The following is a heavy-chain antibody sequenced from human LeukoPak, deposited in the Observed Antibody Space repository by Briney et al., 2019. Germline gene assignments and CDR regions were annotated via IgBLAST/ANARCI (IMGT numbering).Heavy chain of an antibody. CDR1: GFTFSSYG. Sequence: GGSLRLSCAASGFTFSSYGMHWVRQAPGKGLEWVAFIRYDGSNKYYADSVKGRFTISRDNSKNSLYLQMNSLRAEDMALYYCAKGVGYSSSPYYFDYWGQGTLVTVSS. CDR3: AKGVGYSSSPYYFDY. CDR2: IRYDGSNK. J-gene: IGHJ4*02. D-gene: IGHD6-6*01. V-gene: IGHV3-30*02.